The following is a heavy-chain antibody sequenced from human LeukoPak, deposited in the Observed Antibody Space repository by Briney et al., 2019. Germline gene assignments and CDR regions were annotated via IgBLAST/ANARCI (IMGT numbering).Heavy chain of an antibody. CDR2: INHSGST. CDR1: GGSFSGYY. CDR3: ARAPSYIAAAGIDFDY. D-gene: IGHD6-13*01. J-gene: IGHJ4*02. Sequence: SGTLSLTCAVYGGSFSGYYWSWIRQPPGKGLEWIGEINHSGSTNYNPSLKSRVTISVDTSKNQFSLKLSSVTAADTAVYYCARAPSYIAAAGIDFDYWGQGTLVTVSS. V-gene: IGHV4-34*01.